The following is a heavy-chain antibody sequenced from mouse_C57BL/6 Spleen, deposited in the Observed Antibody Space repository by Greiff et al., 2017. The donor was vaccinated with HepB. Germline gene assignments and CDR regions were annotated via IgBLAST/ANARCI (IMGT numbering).Heavy chain of an antibody. CDR3: ARKTIVTTHYYAMDY. V-gene: IGHV1-64*01. CDR2: IHPNSGST. Sequence: VQLQQPGAELVKPGASVKLSCKASGYTFTSYWMHWVKQRPGQGLEWIGMIHPNSGSTNYNEKFKSKATLTVDKSSSTAYMQLSSLTSEDSAVYYCARKTIVTTHYYAMDYWGQGTSVTVSS. CDR1: GYTFTSYW. D-gene: IGHD2-5*01. J-gene: IGHJ4*01.